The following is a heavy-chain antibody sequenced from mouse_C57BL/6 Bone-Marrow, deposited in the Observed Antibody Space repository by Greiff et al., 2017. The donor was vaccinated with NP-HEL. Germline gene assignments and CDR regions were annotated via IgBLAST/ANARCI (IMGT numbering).Heavy chain of an antibody. V-gene: IGHV1-81*01. Sequence: VQLQQSGAELARPGASVKLSCKASGYTFTSYGISWVKQRTGQGLEWIGEIYPRSGNTYYNEKFKGKATLTADKSSSTAYMELRSLTSEDSAVDFCARESVTGAWFAYWGQGTLVTVSA. CDR1: GYTFTSYG. D-gene: IGHD2-12*01. CDR2: IYPRSGNT. CDR3: ARESVTGAWFAY. J-gene: IGHJ3*01.